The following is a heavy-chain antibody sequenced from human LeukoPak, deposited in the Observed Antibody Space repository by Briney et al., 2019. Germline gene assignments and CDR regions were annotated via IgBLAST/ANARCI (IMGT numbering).Heavy chain of an antibody. V-gene: IGHV3-48*02. Sequence: GGPLTLPCEPSGFSQCRYRMKCARHAPGGGLVWVSYISSSTNTKGYADSVKGRFTICRDNAKNSLYLQMNRLRDEVTAVYYCARDRDWSFDYWGQGTLVTVSS. D-gene: IGHD3/OR15-3a*01. CDR2: ISSSTNTK. J-gene: IGHJ4*02. CDR1: GFSQCRYR. CDR3: ARDRDWSFDY.